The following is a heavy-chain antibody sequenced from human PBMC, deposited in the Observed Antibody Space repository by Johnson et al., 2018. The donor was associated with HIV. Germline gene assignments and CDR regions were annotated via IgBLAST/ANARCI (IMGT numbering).Heavy chain of an antibody. D-gene: IGHD6-13*01. V-gene: IGHV3-72*01. CDR1: GFTFSDHY. Sequence: VQLVESGGGLVQPGRSLKLSCAASGFTFSDHYMDWVRQAPGKGLEWVGRTRNKANSYTTEYAASVKGRFTISRDDSKNSLYLQMNSLKTEDTAVYYCARVGQQSNDFDIWGQGTMVTVSS. CDR2: TRNKANSYTT. J-gene: IGHJ3*02. CDR3: ARVGQQSNDFDI.